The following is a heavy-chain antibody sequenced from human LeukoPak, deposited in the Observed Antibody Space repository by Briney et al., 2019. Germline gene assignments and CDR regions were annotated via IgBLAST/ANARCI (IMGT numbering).Heavy chain of an antibody. V-gene: IGHV3-64*01. CDR2: ISSNGGST. CDR3: ARDPTSSIASPLVDY. D-gene: IGHD6-6*01. Sequence: PGGSLRLSCAASGFTFSSYAMSWVRQAPGKGLEWVSAISSNGGSTYYANSVKGRFTISRDNSKNTLYLQMGSLRAEDMAVYYCARDPTSSIASPLVDYWGQGTLVTVSS. J-gene: IGHJ4*02. CDR1: GFTFSSYA.